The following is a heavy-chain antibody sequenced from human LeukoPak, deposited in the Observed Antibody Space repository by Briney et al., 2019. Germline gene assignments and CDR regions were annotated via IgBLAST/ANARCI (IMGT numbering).Heavy chain of an antibody. CDR2: INHSGST. V-gene: IGHV4-34*01. J-gene: IGHJ6*03. CDR1: GGSFGGYY. Sequence: SETLSLTCAVYGGSFGGYYWSWIRQPPGKGLEWIGEINHSGSTNYNPSLKSRVTISVDTSKNQFSLKLSSVTAADTVVYYCARLSGSGWHNYYYMDVWGKGTTVTVSS. D-gene: IGHD6-19*01. CDR3: ARLSGSGWHNYYYMDV.